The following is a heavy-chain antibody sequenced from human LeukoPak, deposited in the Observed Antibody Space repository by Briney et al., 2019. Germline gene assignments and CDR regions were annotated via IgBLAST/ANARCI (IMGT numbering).Heavy chain of an antibody. V-gene: IGHV3-21*01. J-gene: IGHJ3*02. CDR2: ISSSSSYI. CDR3: ARVEIIVGATDAFDI. Sequence: GGSLRLSCAASGFTFSSYSMNWVRQAPGKGLEWVSSISSSSSYIYYADSVKGRFTISRDNAKNSLYLQMNSLRAEDTAVYYCARVEIIVGATDAFDIWGQGTMVTVTS. D-gene: IGHD1-26*01. CDR1: GFTFSSYS.